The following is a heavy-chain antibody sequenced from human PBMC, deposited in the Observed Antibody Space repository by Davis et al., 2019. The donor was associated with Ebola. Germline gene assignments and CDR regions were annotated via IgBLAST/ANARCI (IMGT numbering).Heavy chain of an antibody. V-gene: IGHV3-33*01. Sequence: GESLKISCAASGFTFSSYGMHWVRQAPGKGLEWVAVIWYDGSNKYYADSVKGRFTISRDNSKNTLYLQMNSLRAEDTAVYYCARDRTFNSGWGGYFDYWGQGALVTVSS. CDR3: ARDRTFNSGWGGYFDY. CDR1: GFTFSSYG. J-gene: IGHJ4*02. D-gene: IGHD6-19*01. CDR2: IWYDGSNK.